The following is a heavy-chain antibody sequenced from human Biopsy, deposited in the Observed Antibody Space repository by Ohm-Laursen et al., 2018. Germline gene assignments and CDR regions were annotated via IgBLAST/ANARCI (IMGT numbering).Heavy chain of an antibody. J-gene: IGHJ2*01. Sequence: SLRLSCAASRFTFGHYAMHWVRQAPGKGLELISLVWYDGTNEDYADSVKGRFTISRDNSKNTLYLQINTLTLEDTAFYYCARGLSSGWYGYFDVWGRGTLVTVSS. CDR1: RFTFGHYA. D-gene: IGHD6-19*01. CDR2: VWYDGTNE. CDR3: ARGLSSGWYGYFDV. V-gene: IGHV3-33*01.